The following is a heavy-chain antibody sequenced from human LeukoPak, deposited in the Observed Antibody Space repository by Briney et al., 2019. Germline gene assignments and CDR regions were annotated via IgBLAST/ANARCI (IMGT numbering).Heavy chain of an antibody. Sequence: GGSLRLSCAASGFTFSDYYMSWIRQAPGKGLECVSYISRGGGSIYYAASVKGRFTISRDDAQNSLYLQMNSLRAEDTAVYYCARDPPHTAMAMYYFDYWGQGTLVTVSS. J-gene: IGHJ4*02. CDR3: ARDPPHTAMAMYYFDY. D-gene: IGHD5-18*01. V-gene: IGHV3-11*04. CDR2: ISRGGGSI. CDR1: GFTFSDYY.